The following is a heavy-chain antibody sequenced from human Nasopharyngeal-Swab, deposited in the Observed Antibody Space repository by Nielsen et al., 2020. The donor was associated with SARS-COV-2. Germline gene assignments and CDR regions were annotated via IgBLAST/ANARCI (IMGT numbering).Heavy chain of an antibody. Sequence: WIRTAPGQGLGWLGYIYYSGCTNYNPSLKSRVTISVDTSKNQFSLKLSSVTAADTAVYYCARVGGLWSAGFYYYYMDVWGKGTTVTVSS. J-gene: IGHJ6*03. V-gene: IGHV4-59*01. CDR3: ARVGGLWSAGFYYYYMDV. D-gene: IGHD3-3*01. CDR2: IYYSGCT.